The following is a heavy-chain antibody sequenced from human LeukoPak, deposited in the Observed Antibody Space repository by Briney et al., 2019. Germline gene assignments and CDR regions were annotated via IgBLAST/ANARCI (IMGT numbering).Heavy chain of an antibody. CDR1: GGSISSSSYY. D-gene: IGHD5-18*01. CDR3: ARHNLEDSYGSDY. V-gene: IGHV4-39*01. J-gene: IGHJ4*02. CDR2: IYYSGST. Sequence: SETLSLTCTVSGGSISSSSYYWGWLRQPPGKGLEWIGSIYYSGSTYYNPSLKSRVTISVDTSKNQFSLKLSSVTAADTAAYYCARHNLEDSYGSDYWGQGTLVTVSS.